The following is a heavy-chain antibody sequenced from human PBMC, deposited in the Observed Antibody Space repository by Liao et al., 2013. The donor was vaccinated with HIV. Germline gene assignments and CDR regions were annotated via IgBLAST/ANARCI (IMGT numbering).Heavy chain of an antibody. V-gene: IGHV4-34*01. CDR1: GGSFSRYY. D-gene: IGHD2-2*02. J-gene: IGHJ4*02. CDR2: IQHSGST. CDR3: ARDRPYWARICSSTSCYTDGVGFDY. Sequence: QVQLQQWGAGLLKPSETLSLTCTVYGGSFSRYYWSWIRQPPGKGLEWIGEIQHSGSTNYNPSLKSRVTISVDTSKNQFSLKLSSVTAADTAVYYCARDRPYWARICSSTSCYTDGVGFDYWGQGTLVTVSS.